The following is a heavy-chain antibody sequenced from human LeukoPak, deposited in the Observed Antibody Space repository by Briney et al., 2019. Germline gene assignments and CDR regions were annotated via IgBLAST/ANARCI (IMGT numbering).Heavy chain of an antibody. J-gene: IGHJ4*02. CDR3: ARYADLAVAGYYFDY. D-gene: IGHD6-19*01. V-gene: IGHV4-59*01. CDR1: GGSISSYY. Sequence: SETLSLTCTVSGGSISSYYWSWIRQPAGKGLEWLRYIYFSGSTNYNPSLKSRVTISVDTSKHQFSLKLSSVTAADTAVYYCARYADLAVAGYYFDYWGQGTLVTVSS. CDR2: IYFSGST.